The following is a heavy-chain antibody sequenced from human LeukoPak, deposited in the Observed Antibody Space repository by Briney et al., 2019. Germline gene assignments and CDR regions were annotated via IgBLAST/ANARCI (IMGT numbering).Heavy chain of an antibody. CDR3: ATTLSYSGSYYYFDY. V-gene: IGHV1-24*01. D-gene: IGHD1-26*01. Sequence: ASVKVSCKVSGYTLTELSMHWLRQAPGKGLEWMGGFDPEDGETIYAQKFQGRVTMTEDASTDTAYMELSSLRSEDTAVYYCATTLSYSGSYYYFDYWGQGTLVTVSS. CDR2: FDPEDGET. J-gene: IGHJ4*02. CDR1: GYTLTELS.